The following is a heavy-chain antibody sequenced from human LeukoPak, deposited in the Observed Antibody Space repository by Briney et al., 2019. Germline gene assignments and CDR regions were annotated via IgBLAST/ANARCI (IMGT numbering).Heavy chain of an antibody. V-gene: IGHV3-23*01. J-gene: IGHJ4*02. CDR2: ISGNSGST. Sequence: GGSLRLSCAASGFTFSSYAMSWVRQAPGKGLEWVSSISGNSGSTYYADSVKGRFTISRDNSKNTVYLQMNSPRAEDTAVYYCAKVSAWAMVGATYFDYWGQGTLVTVSS. D-gene: IGHD1-26*01. CDR3: AKVSAWAMVGATYFDY. CDR1: GFTFSSYA.